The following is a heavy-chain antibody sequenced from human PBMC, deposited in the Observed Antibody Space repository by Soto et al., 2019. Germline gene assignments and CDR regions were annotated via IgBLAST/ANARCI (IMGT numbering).Heavy chain of an antibody. D-gene: IGHD6-13*01. V-gene: IGHV4-39*01. CDR2: IYYSGST. Sequence: QLQLQESGPGLVKPSETLSLTCTVSGGSISSSYYWGWIRQPPGKGLEWIGSIYYSGSTYYNPSLKSRVTISVDTSKNQFSLKLSSVTAADTAVYYCARHGAAGTAFDYWGQGTLVTVSS. CDR3: ARHGAAGTAFDY. CDR1: GGSISSSYY. J-gene: IGHJ4*02.